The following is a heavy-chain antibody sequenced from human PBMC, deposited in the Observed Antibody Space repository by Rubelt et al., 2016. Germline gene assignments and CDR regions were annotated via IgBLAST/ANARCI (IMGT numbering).Heavy chain of an antibody. J-gene: IGHJ4*02. Sequence: GGSLSLSCAASGFTFNSYWMTWVRQAPGKGLEWVGLIKSETYGGTAVYGTSVKDRFSISRDDSRSIVYLQVNSLKTEDTAVYYCSRGGGEVQYWGQGTLVTVAS. CDR3: SRGGGEVQY. CDR2: IKSETYGGTA. CDR1: GFTFNSYW. V-gene: IGHV3-49*04. D-gene: IGHD1-1*01.